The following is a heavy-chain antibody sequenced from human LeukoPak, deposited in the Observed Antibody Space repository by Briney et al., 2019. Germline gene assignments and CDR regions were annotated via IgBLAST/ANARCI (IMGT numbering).Heavy chain of an antibody. CDR1: GFTVSSNY. Sequence: GGSLRLSCAASGFTVSSNYTSWVRQAPGKGLEWVSVIYSGGSTYYADSVKGRFTISRDNSKNTLYLQMNSLRAEDTAVYYCARVPKYCTNGVCYNDYWGQGTLVTVSS. V-gene: IGHV3-66*01. J-gene: IGHJ4*02. CDR3: ARVPKYCTNGVCYNDY. CDR2: IYSGGST. D-gene: IGHD2-8*01.